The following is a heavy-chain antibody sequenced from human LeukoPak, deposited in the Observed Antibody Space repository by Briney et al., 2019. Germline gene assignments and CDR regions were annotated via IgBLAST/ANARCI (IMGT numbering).Heavy chain of an antibody. CDR1: GYSISSGYY. CDR3: ARVGSSGWVDTWFDP. CDR2: VYTGGNT. V-gene: IGHV4-4*07. D-gene: IGHD6-19*01. Sequence: SETLSLTCTVSGYSISSGYYWGWIRQPAGKGLEWVGRVYTGGNTNYNPSLKSRVTMSVDTSENQFSLKLSSVTAADTAIYYCARVGSSGWVDTWFDPWGQGTLVTVSS. J-gene: IGHJ5*02.